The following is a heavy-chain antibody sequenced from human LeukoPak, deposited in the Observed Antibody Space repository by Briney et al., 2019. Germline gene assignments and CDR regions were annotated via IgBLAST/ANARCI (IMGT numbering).Heavy chain of an antibody. CDR1: GGSFNNYY. Sequence: ASETLSLTCGVFGGSFNNYYWSWIRQPPGKGLEWIGEINQSGTTNYNPSLKSRVTISVDTSKNQFSLKLSSVTAADTAVYYCAREEAGDFDWLENYGMDVWGQGTTVTVSS. J-gene: IGHJ6*02. CDR2: INQSGTT. D-gene: IGHD3-9*01. V-gene: IGHV4-34*01. CDR3: AREEAGDFDWLENYGMDV.